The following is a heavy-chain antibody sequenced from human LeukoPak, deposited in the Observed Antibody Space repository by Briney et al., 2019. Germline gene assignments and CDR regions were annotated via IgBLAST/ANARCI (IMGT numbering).Heavy chain of an antibody. J-gene: IGHJ4*02. Sequence: SETLSLTCAVYGGSFSGYYWSWIRQPPGRGLEWIGEINHSGSTNYNPSLKSRVTISVDTSKNQFSLKLSSVTAADTAVYYCARAYYYGSGSYYNDYFDYWGQGTLVTVSS. CDR3: ARAYYYGSGSYYNDYFDY. D-gene: IGHD3-10*01. CDR1: GGSFSGYY. CDR2: INHSGST. V-gene: IGHV4-34*01.